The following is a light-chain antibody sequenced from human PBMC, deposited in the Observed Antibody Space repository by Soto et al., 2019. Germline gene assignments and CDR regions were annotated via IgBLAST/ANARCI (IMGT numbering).Light chain of an antibody. CDR2: GAS. V-gene: IGKV3-20*01. CDR1: QSVSSSN. CDR3: QQYGSSPIT. Sequence: ENGLKQAPGTLSLSPGERATLSCTASQSVSSSNLAWYQQKPGQAPRLLIYGASSRATDIPDRFSGSGSGADFTLTISRLEPEDFGVYYCQQYGSSPITFGQGTRLEVK. J-gene: IGKJ5*01.